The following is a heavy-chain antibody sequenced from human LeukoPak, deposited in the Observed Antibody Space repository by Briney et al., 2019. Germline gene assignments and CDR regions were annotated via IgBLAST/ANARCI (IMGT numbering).Heavy chain of an antibody. Sequence: KTSETLSLTCTVSGGSISSYYWSWIRQPPGKGLEWIGYIYYSGSTNYNPSLKSRVTISVDTSKNQFSLKLSSVTAADTAVYYCAMFTMVRGVITWGQGTLVTVSS. J-gene: IGHJ5*02. D-gene: IGHD3-10*01. CDR3: AMFTMVRGVIT. V-gene: IGHV4-59*01. CDR1: GGSISSYY. CDR2: IYYSGST.